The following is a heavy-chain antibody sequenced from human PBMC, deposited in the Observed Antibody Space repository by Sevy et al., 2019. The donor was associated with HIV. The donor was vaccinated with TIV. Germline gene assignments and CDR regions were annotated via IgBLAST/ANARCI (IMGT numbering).Heavy chain of an antibody. CDR3: AGENAWGRGYS. CDR2: IYYNGHI. Sequence: SETLSLTCTVSGGSITSLYRNWIRQPPGKGLEWIANIYYNGHINYNPSLKSRVTLSLDTSKNQFSLRLSSVSAAETAMYYCAGENAWGRGYSWGQGTLVTVSS. D-gene: IGHD1-26*01. CDR1: GGSITSLY. J-gene: IGHJ4*02. V-gene: IGHV4-59*08.